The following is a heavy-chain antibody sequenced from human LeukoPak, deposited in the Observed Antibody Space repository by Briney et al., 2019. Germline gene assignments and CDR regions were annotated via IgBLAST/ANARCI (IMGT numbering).Heavy chain of an antibody. D-gene: IGHD6-6*01. V-gene: IGHV4-59*08. J-gene: IGHJ4*02. CDR2: VYYTGST. CDR3: ARHFAYSSSSYFDY. CDR1: GGSVSNYY. Sequence: SETLSLTRSVSGGSVSNYYWSWIRQPPGKGLEWVGYVYYTGSTNDNPSLKSRVTMFEDKSKNQFSLRLYSVTVADTAVYYCARHFAYSSSSYFDYWGQGSLVTVSS.